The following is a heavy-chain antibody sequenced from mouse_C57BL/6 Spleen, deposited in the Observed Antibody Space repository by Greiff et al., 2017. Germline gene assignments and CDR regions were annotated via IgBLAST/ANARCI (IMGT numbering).Heavy chain of an antibody. D-gene: IGHD2-5*01. CDR3: SRPYYSNYFDY. Sequence: QVQLQQPGAELVKPGASVKLSCKASGYTFTSYWMQWVKQRPGQGLVWIGEIDPSDSYTNYNQKFKGKATLTVDTSSSTAYMQLSSLTSEDSAVDYCSRPYYSNYFDYWGQGTTLTVSS. CDR2: IDPSDSYT. J-gene: IGHJ2*01. CDR1: GYTFTSYW. V-gene: IGHV1-50*01.